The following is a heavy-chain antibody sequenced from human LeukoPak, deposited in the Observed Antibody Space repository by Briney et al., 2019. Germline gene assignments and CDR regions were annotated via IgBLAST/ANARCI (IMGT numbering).Heavy chain of an antibody. D-gene: IGHD3-22*01. CDR1: GFTFGSYA. CDR2: ISDTGGNT. CDR3: ARDRGYYYDSAQVVY. V-gene: IGHV3-23*01. Sequence: PGGSLRLSCAASGFTFGSYAMSWVRQAPGKGLEWVSTISDTGGNTYYADSVKGRFTISRDNAKNSLYLQMNSLRAEDTAVYYCARDRGYYYDSAQVVYWGQGTLVTVSS. J-gene: IGHJ4*02.